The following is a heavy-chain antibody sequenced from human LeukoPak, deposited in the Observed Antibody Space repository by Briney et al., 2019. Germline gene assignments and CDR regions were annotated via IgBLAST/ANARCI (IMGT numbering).Heavy chain of an antibody. V-gene: IGHV1-2*02. CDR2: INPTRGGT. CDR1: GYTFTGYY. D-gene: IGHD2-2*01. CDR3: ARASSSPQDNWFYP. J-gene: IGHJ5*02. Sequence: GASVKVSFTASGYTFTGYYTHWVRQAPGHGLEWMGWINPTRGGTNYAQKFQGRVTMTRDTSISTAFLELSSLRSDDTAVYYCARASSSPQDNWFYPWGQGTLVTVSS.